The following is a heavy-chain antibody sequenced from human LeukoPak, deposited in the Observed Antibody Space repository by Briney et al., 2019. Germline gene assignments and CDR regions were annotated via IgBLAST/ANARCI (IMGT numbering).Heavy chain of an antibody. V-gene: IGHV3-23*01. CDR3: AKGGLWSSGWPVFDS. CDR1: GFTFSTYA. J-gene: IGHJ4*02. CDR2: ISGDGGGT. D-gene: IGHD6-19*01. Sequence: GGSLRLSCVASGFTFSTYAMSWVRLAPGKRLQWFSGISGDGGGTYYADSVKGRFTISRDNSKNTLFLQMKTLRDEDTARYYCAKGGLWSSGWPVFDSWGRGTLVTVSS.